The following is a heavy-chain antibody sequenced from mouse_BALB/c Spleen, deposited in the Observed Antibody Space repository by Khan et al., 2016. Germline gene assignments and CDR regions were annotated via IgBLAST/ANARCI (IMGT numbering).Heavy chain of an antibody. CDR3: ATGDY. Sequence: QVQLKQSGAELARPGASVKMSCKASGYTFTSYTMHWVKQRLGQGLEWIGYINPSSGYTNYNQKFKDKATLTADKSSSTAYMQLSSLTSEDSAVYYCATGDYWGQGTTLTVSS. J-gene: IGHJ2*01. CDR1: GYTFTSYT. CDR2: INPSSGYT. V-gene: IGHV1-4*01.